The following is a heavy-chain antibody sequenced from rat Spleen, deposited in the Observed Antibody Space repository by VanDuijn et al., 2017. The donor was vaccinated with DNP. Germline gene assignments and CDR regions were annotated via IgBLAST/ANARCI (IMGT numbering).Heavy chain of an antibody. Sequence: EVQLVESGGALVQPGRSLKLSCVASGFTFNNYWMTWIRQVPGKGLEWVASITSSGGSTYYPDSVKGRFTISRDNAKNTLYLQMNSLRSEDTATYYCTRGGTYYFDYWGQGVMVTVSS. CDR3: TRGGTYYFDY. J-gene: IGHJ2*01. CDR1: GFTFNNYW. V-gene: IGHV5-31*01. CDR2: ITSSGGST.